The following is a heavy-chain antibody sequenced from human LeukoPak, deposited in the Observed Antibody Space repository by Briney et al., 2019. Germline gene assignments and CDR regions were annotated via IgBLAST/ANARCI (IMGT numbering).Heavy chain of an antibody. D-gene: IGHD4-11*01. CDR2: IIPIFGTA. V-gene: IGHV1-69*13. Sequence: SVKVSCKASGGTFSSYTISWVRRPPGQGLEWMGGIIPIFGTANYAQKFQGRVTITADESTSTAYMELSSLRSDDTAVYYCARDLSTVKGYYMDVWGKGTTVTVSS. CDR3: ARDLSTVKGYYMDV. J-gene: IGHJ6*03. CDR1: GGTFSSYT.